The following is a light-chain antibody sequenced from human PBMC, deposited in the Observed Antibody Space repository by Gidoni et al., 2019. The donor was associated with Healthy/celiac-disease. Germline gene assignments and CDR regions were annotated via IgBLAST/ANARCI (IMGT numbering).Light chain of an antibody. V-gene: IGLV2-8*01. CDR2: EVR. CDR3: SSYAGSTYV. CDR1: SSDVGGYNY. Sequence: QSALTQPPSASGSPGQSVTISCTGTSSDVGGYNYVSWYQQHPGKAPKLMIYEVRTRPSGVPDRFSGSKSGNTASLTVSGLQAEDEADYYCSSYAGSTYVFGTGTKVTVL. J-gene: IGLJ1*01.